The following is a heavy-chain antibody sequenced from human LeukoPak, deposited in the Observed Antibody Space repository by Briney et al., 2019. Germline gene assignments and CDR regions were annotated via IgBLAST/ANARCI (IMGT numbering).Heavy chain of an antibody. J-gene: IGHJ4*02. V-gene: IGHV3-30-3*01. CDR1: GXTFSTYA. D-gene: IGHD4-17*01. Sequence: GGSLRLSCAASGXTFSTYAMHWVRQAPGKGLEWVAVILYDGTSQYYADSVKGRFTISRDNSRNTLYLQMNSLKVEDTAVYYCARDFRDYRDYVAYFDSWGQGTLVTVSS. CDR3: ARDFRDYRDYVAYFDS. CDR2: ILYDGTSQ.